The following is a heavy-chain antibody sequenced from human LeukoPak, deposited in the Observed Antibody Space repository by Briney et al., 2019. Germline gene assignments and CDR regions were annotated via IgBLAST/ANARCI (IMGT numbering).Heavy chain of an antibody. Sequence: SETLSLTCTVSGGSIRSSYYYWGWIRQPPGKGLEWIGSIYDSGSTYYNPSLKSRVTISVDTSKNQFSLKLSSVTAADTAVYYCARDNWNYGSSMDVWSQGTTVTVSS. V-gene: IGHV4-39*07. D-gene: IGHD1-7*01. CDR2: IYDSGST. CDR1: GGSIRSSYYY. J-gene: IGHJ6*02. CDR3: ARDNWNYGSSMDV.